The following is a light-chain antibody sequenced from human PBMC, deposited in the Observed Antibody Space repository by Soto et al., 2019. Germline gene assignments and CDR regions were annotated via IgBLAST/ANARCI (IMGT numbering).Light chain of an antibody. J-gene: IGKJ2*01. Sequence: EIVLTQSPGTLSLSPGERATLSCRASQSVSSNHLAWYQQKPGQAPRLLIYGSSSRATGIPDRFSGSGSGTDFTLTISRLEPEDFAVDFCHLYGGSPPPTFGQGTKVEIK. CDR3: HLYGGSPPPT. V-gene: IGKV3-20*01. CDR2: GSS. CDR1: QSVSSNH.